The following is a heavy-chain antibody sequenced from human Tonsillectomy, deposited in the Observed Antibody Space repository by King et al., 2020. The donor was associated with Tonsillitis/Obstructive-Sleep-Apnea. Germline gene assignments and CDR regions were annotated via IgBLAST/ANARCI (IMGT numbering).Heavy chain of an antibody. V-gene: IGHV3-9*01. CDR3: AKDKGRWIVIVPAASGAFDI. CDR1: GFTFDDYA. CDR2: ISWNSGRL. J-gene: IGHJ3*02. Sequence: VQLVESGGGLVQPGRSLRLSCAASGFTFDDYAMHWVRQAPGKGLEWVSGISWNSGRLGYADSVKGRFTISRDNAKNSLYLQMNSLRPEDTALYYCAKDKGRWIVIVPAASGAFDIWGHGTMVTVSS. D-gene: IGHD2-2*01.